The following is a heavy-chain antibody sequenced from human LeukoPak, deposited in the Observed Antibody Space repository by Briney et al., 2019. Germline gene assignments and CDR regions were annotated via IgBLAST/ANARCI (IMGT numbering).Heavy chain of an antibody. CDR3: ARGSATGLAY. J-gene: IGHJ4*02. V-gene: IGHV4-34*01. CDR1: GGSFSGYS. CDR2: IDRSGNT. D-gene: IGHD1-1*01. Sequence: PSETLSLTCAVYGGSFSGYSWTWIRQPPGKGLEWIGEIDRSGNTNYNPSLKSRLTISVDTSKNQFSLKLSSVTAADTAVYYCARGSATGLAYWGQGTLVTVSS.